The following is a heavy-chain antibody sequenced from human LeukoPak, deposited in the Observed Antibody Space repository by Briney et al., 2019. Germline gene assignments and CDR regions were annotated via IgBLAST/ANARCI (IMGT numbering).Heavy chain of an antibody. D-gene: IGHD2-21*02. Sequence: SETLSLTCAVYGGSFSGYYWSWIRQPPGKGLEWIGYIYYSGSTNYNPSLKSRVTISVDTSKNQFSLKLSSVTAADTAVYYCARGTYCGGDCYSGYYYYYGMDVWGQGTTVTVSS. CDR1: GGSFSGYY. J-gene: IGHJ6*02. CDR3: ARGTYCGGDCYSGYYYYYGMDV. V-gene: IGHV4-59*01. CDR2: IYYSGST.